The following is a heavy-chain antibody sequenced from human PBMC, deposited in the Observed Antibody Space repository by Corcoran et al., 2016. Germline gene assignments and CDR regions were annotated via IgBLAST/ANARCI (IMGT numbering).Heavy chain of an antibody. CDR1: GDSVSSNSAT. J-gene: IGHJ6*02. CDR3: ARAQSSSGFPNGMDV. Sequence: QVQLQQSGPGLVKPSQTISLTCAISGDSVSSNSATWNWIRQSPSRGLEWLGRTYYRSKWYNDYALAVKSRVTISPDTSKNQFSLQLNSVTPEDTAGYYCARAQSSSGFPNGMDVWGQGTTVTVSS. D-gene: IGHD6-19*01. V-gene: IGHV6-1*01. CDR2: TYYRSKWYN.